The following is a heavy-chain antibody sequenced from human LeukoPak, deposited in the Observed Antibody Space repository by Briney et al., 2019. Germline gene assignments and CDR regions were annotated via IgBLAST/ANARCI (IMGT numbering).Heavy chain of an antibody. CDR1: GGSISSSSYY. D-gene: IGHD6-13*01. V-gene: IGHV4-39*01. CDR3: ARHDMRGGGSSWYAHPKFYYYYYGMDV. CDR2: IYYSGST. J-gene: IGHJ6*02. Sequence: PSETLSLTCTVSGGSISSSSYYWGWIRQPPGKGLEWIGSIYYSGSTYYNPSLKSRVTISVDTSKNQFSLKLSSVTAADTAVYYCARHDMRGGGSSWYAHPKFYYYYYGMDVWGQGTTVTVSS.